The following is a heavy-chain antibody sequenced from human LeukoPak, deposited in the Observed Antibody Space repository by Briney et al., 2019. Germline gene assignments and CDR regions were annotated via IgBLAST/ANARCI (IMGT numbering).Heavy chain of an antibody. CDR3: ARHVEAVTAWDY. CDR2: IDPSDSYT. CDR1: GYSFTSYW. V-gene: IGHV5-10-1*01. D-gene: IGHD2-21*02. J-gene: IGHJ4*02. Sequence: PGESLRISCKGSGYSFTSYWISWVRQMPGKGLEWMGTIDPSDSYTNYSPSFQGHVTISADKSISTAYLQWSSLEASDTAMYYCARHVEAVTAWDYWGQGTLVTVSS.